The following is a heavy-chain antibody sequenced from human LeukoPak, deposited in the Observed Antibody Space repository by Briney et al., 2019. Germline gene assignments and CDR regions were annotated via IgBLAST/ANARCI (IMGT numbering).Heavy chain of an antibody. CDR2: ISGSGGST. D-gene: IGHD6-19*01. CDR1: GFTFSSYG. Sequence: GGSLRLSCAASGFTFSSYGMSWVRQAPGKGLEWVSAISGSGGSTYYADSVKGRFTISRDNSKNTLYLQMNSLRAEDTAVYYCAKELSHGYSSGWYVGNWFDPWGQGTLVTVSS. J-gene: IGHJ5*02. V-gene: IGHV3-23*01. CDR3: AKELSHGYSSGWYVGNWFDP.